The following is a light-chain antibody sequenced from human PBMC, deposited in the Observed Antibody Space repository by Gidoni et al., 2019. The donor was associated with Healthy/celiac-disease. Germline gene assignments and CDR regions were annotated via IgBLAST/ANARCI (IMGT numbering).Light chain of an antibody. CDR1: QSVSSSY. J-gene: IGKJ1*01. V-gene: IGKV3-20*01. Sequence: EMVLTQSPGTLSLSPGERATLACRASQSVSSSYLAWYQQKPGPAPRLLIYGASSRATGIPDRFSGSGSGTDFTLTISRLEPEDFAVYYCQQYGSSPGTFGQGTKVEIK. CDR3: QQYGSSPGT. CDR2: GAS.